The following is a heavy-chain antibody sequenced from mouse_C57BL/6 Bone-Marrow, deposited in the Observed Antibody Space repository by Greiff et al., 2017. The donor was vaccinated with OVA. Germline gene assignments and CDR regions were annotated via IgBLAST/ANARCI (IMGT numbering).Heavy chain of an antibody. V-gene: IGHV1-81*01. J-gene: IGHJ2*01. CDR3: ARSVSYVYYFDY. D-gene: IGHD2-12*01. CDR2: IYPRSGNT. Sequence: QVQLQQSGAELARPGASLKLSCKASGYTFTSYGISWVKQRTGQGLEWIGEIYPRSGNTYYNEKFKGKATLTADKSSSTAYMELRSLTSEDSAVYFCARSVSYVYYFDYWGQGTTLTVSS. CDR1: GYTFTSYG.